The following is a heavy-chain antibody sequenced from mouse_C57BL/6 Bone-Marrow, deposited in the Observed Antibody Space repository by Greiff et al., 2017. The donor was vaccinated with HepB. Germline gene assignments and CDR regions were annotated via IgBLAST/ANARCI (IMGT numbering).Heavy chain of an antibody. CDR2: ISYDGSN. CDR1: GYSITSGYF. J-gene: IGHJ2*01. D-gene: IGHD2-3*01. CDR3: ATVFYDSYWRDY. Sequence: EVQLQESGPGLVKPSQSLSLTCSVTGYSITSGYFWNWIRQFPGNKLEWMGYISYDGSNNYNPSLKNRISITLDTSKNQFFLKLNSVTTEDTATYYCATVFYDSYWRDYWGQGTTLTVSS. V-gene: IGHV3-6*01.